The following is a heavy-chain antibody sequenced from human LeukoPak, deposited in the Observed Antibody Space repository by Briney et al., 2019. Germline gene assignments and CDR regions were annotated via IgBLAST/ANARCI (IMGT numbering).Heavy chain of an antibody. V-gene: IGHV1-2*02. CDR2: INPNSGGT. J-gene: IGHJ6*03. Sequence: GASVKVSCKASGYTFTGYYMHWVRQAPGQGLEWMGWINPNSGGTNYAQKFQGRVTMTRDTSISTAYMELSRLRSDDTAVYYCASALVPAATFYYYYMDVWGKGTTVTVSS. D-gene: IGHD2-2*01. CDR1: GYTFTGYY. CDR3: ASALVPAATFYYYYMDV.